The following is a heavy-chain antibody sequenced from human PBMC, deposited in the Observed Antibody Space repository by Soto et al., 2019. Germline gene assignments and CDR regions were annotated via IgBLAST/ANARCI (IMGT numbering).Heavy chain of an antibody. D-gene: IGHD3-10*01. Sequence: QITLKESGPTLVKPTQTLTLTCTFSGFSLSTSGVGVGWIRQPPGKALEWLALSYWDDDKRYSPSLKSRLTITKDTPKNQVVLTMTNMDPVDTATYYCAHRRGSGKGNWFDPWGQGTLVTVSS. V-gene: IGHV2-5*02. J-gene: IGHJ5*02. CDR2: SYWDDDK. CDR3: AHRRGSGKGNWFDP. CDR1: GFSLSTSGVG.